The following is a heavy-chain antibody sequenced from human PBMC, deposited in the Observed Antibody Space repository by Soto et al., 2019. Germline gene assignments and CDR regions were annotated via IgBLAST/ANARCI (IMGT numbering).Heavy chain of an antibody. J-gene: IGHJ4*02. V-gene: IGHV3-74*03. CDR3: ARTSGIVGATTYFDY. CDR1: GFYFSGYW. D-gene: IGHD1-26*01. CDR2: INTDGSDT. Sequence: GGSLRLSCAASGFYFSGYWMHWVRQAPGKGLDWVSRINTDGSDTLYAASVKGRFTISRDNSKNTLYLQMKSLRAEDAAVYYCARTSGIVGATTYFDYGGQGTLVTVSS.